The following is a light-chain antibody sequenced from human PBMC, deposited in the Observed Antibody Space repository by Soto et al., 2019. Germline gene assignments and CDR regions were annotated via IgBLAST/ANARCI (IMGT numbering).Light chain of an antibody. CDR1: SSDVGGYEY. Sequence: QSVLSQPASVSGSPGQSITISCTWTSSDVGGYEYVSWYQHQPGKAPKLIIYDVTNRPSGVSNRFSGSKSGNTASLTISGIQTEDEADYYCGSITSSSTSVFGTGTKVTVL. V-gene: IGLV2-14*01. J-gene: IGLJ1*01. CDR2: DVT. CDR3: GSITSSSTSV.